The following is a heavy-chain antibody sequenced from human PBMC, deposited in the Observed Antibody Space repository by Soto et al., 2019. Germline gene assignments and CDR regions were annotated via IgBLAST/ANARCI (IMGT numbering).Heavy chain of an antibody. J-gene: IGHJ3*01. Sequence: GGSLRLSCAASGFTFSNFWMHWVRQAPGKGPVWVSRINGDGSSTSHADSVKGRFTISRDNAENTLFLQMSGLRAEDTAVYYCARAQLLPDDAFDAWGRGTVVTVSS. V-gene: IGHV3-74*01. CDR3: ARAQLLPDDAFDA. D-gene: IGHD2-2*01. CDR2: INGDGSST. CDR1: GFTFSNFW.